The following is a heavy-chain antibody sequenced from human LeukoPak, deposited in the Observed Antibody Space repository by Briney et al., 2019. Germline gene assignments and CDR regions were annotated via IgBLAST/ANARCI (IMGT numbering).Heavy chain of an antibody. D-gene: IGHD3-10*01. CDR2: ISSSGGAI. V-gene: IGHV3-48*03. J-gene: IGHJ5*02. CDR3: ARGPASGSNFAWFDP. Sequence: GGSLRLSCTASGFIFSDYDLNWVRQAPGKGLEWVAYISSSGGAIYYSDSLEGRFTISRDNAKNSVYLEMNRLRAEDTAVYYCARGPASGSNFAWFDPWGQGTLVTVSS. CDR1: GFIFSDYD.